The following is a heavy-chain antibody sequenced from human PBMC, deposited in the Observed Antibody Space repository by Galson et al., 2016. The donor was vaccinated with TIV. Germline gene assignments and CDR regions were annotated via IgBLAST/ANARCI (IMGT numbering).Heavy chain of an antibody. V-gene: IGHV1-69*06. Sequence: SVKVSCKASGGTFSNFVISWVRQAPGQGLEWMGSINPIFGTANYAQKFQGRVTITADKSTSTIYMELSSLRSEDTAVYYCARGRGYYFGSGSSYFDYWGQGSLVTVSS. CDR3: ARGRGYYFGSGSSYFDY. CDR2: INPIFGTA. CDR1: GGTFSNFV. J-gene: IGHJ4*02. D-gene: IGHD3-10*01.